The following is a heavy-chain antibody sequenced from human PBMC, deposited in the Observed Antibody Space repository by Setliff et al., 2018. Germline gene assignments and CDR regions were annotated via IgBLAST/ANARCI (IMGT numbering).Heavy chain of an antibody. Sequence: PSETLRLSCAASGFTFSSYSMKWVRQAPGKGLVWVSRLNEDGSITSYADSVKGRFTISRDNAKNTLYLQMNSLRAEDTGVYYCARDLSGRSDSWGQGTLVTVSS. J-gene: IGHJ4*02. CDR1: GFTFSSYS. CDR2: LNEDGSIT. D-gene: IGHD3-3*01. CDR3: ARDLSGRSDS. V-gene: IGHV3-74*03.